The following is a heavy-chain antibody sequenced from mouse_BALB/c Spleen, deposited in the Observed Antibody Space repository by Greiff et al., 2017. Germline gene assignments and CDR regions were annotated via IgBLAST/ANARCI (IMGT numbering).Heavy chain of an antibody. CDR1: GFTFSSFG. D-gene: IGHD4-1*01. Sequence: EVKVVESGGGLVQPGGSRKLSCAASGFTFSSFGMHWVRQAPEKGLEWVAYISSGSSTIYYADTVKGRFTITRDNPKNTLFLQMTSLRSEDTAMYYCARLALGRSYIDYWGQGTTVTVSS. J-gene: IGHJ2*01. CDR2: ISSGSSTI. V-gene: IGHV5-17*02. CDR3: ARLALGRSYIDY.